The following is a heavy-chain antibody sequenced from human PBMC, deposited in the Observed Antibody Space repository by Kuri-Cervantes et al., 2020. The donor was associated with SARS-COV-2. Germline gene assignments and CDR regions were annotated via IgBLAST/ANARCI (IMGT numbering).Heavy chain of an antibody. Sequence: ASVKVSCKASGYTFTSYGISWVRQAPGQGLEWMGWISAYSGGTNYAQKFQGWVTMTRDTSISTAYMELSRLRSDDTAVYYCAREPLGYCSGGSCRRARAFDIWGQGTMVTVSS. CDR1: GYTFTSYG. J-gene: IGHJ3*02. V-gene: IGHV1-2*04. D-gene: IGHD2-15*01. CDR2: ISAYSGGT. CDR3: AREPLGYCSGGSCRRARAFDI.